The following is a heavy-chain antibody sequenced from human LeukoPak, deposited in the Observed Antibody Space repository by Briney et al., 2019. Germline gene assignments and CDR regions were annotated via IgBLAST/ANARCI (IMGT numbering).Heavy chain of an antibody. J-gene: IGHJ4*02. D-gene: IGHD3-16*02. V-gene: IGHV4-59*08. CDR1: GDSISSYY. CDR3: ARVVVHGHSDF. CDR2: VHSSGIT. Sequence: PSETLSLTCSVSGDSISSYYWSWIRQPPGKGLEWIGYVHSSGITKYNPSLKSRVTISPDTSKNQFSLRMNSVTAADTAVYYCARVVVHGHSDFWGQGTLVTVSS.